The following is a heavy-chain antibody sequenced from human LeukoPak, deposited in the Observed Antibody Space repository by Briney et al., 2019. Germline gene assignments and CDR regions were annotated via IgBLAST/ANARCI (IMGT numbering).Heavy chain of an antibody. Sequence: GGSLRLSCAASGFTFSSYSMGWVRQAPGKGLEWVSSIGSTNYIVYADSVKGRFTISRDNSKNTLSLQMNSLRAEDTAVYYCARDGGVWSRDHWGQGTLVTVSS. V-gene: IGHV3-21*01. CDR2: IGSTNYI. CDR1: GFTFSSYS. J-gene: IGHJ4*02. CDR3: ARDGGVWSRDH. D-gene: IGHD2-8*02.